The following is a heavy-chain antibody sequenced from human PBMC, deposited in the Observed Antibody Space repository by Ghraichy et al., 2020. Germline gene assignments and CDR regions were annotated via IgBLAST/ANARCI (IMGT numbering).Heavy chain of an antibody. J-gene: IGHJ4*02. D-gene: IGHD6-13*01. CDR2: IWYDGSNK. V-gene: IGHV3-33*01. CDR3: ARGGSSQYYFDY. CDR1: GFTFSSYG. Sequence: GGSLRLSCAASGFTFSSYGMHWVRQAPGKGLEWVAVIWYDGSNKYYADSVKGRFTISRDNSKNTLYLQMNSLRAEDTAVYYCARGGSSQYYFDYWGQGTLVTVSS.